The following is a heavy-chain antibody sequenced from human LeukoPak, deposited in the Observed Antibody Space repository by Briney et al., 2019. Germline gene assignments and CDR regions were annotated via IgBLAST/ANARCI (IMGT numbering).Heavy chain of an antibody. CDR1: GGSISSYY. J-gene: IGHJ4*02. CDR2: IYYSGST. V-gene: IGHV4-59*01. CDR3: ARGQSVGATYYFDY. Sequence: SETLSLTCAVSGGSISSYYWSWIRQPPGKGLEWIGYIYYSGSTNYNPSLKSRVTISVDTSKNQFSLKLSSVTAADTAVYYCARGQSVGATYYFDYWGQGTLVTVSS. D-gene: IGHD1-26*01.